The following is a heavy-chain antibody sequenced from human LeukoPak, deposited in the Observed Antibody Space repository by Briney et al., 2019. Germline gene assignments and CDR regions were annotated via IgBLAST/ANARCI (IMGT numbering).Heavy chain of an antibody. CDR1: GGSISSSTSC. V-gene: IGHV3-23*01. CDR2: ISGSGGST. Sequence: ETLSLTCTVSGGSISSSTSCWSWVRQAPGKGLEWVSAISGSGGSTYYADSVKGRFTISRDNSKNTLYLQMNSLRAEDTAVYYCAKDTYYYDSSGYYTLDYWGQGTLVTVSS. CDR3: AKDTYYYDSSGYYTLDY. J-gene: IGHJ4*02. D-gene: IGHD3-22*01.